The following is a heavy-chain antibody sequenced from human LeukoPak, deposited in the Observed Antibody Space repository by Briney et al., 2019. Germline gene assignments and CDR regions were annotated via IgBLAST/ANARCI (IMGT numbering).Heavy chain of an antibody. D-gene: IGHD4-17*01. CDR1: GGSISSYY. J-gene: IGHJ4*02. Sequence: SETLSLTCTVSGGSISSYYWSWIRQPPGKGLEWTGYIYYSGSTNYNPSLKSRVTISVDTSKNQFSLKLSSVTAADTAVYYCARVGYGDYFDYWGQGTLVAVSS. CDR2: IYYSGST. CDR3: ARVGYGDYFDY. V-gene: IGHV4-59*01.